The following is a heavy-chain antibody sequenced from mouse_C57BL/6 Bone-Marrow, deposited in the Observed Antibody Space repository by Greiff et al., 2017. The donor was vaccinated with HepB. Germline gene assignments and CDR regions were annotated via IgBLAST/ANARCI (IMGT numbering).Heavy chain of an antibody. J-gene: IGHJ4*01. CDR3: AKKKDALYDYYAMDY. Sequence: QVQLQQSGPGLVQPSQSLSITCTVSGFSLTSYGVHWVRQSPGKGLEWLGVIWRGGSTDYNAAFMSRLSITKDNSKSQVFFKMSSLQADDTAIYYCAKKKDALYDYYAMDYWGQGTSVTVSS. CDR1: GFSLTSYG. V-gene: IGHV2-5*01. D-gene: IGHD2-3*01. CDR2: IWRGGST.